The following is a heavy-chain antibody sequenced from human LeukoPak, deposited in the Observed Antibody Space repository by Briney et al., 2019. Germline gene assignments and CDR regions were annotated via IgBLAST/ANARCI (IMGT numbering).Heavy chain of an antibody. CDR3: ARDPGSYYFDY. V-gene: IGHV3-53*01. Sequence: GGSLRLSCAASGFTVSSNYMSWVRQAPGKGLEWVSVIYSGGRTYYADSVKGRFTISRDNSKNTLYLQMNSLRAEDTAVYYCARDPGSYYFDYWGQGTLVTVSS. J-gene: IGHJ4*02. D-gene: IGHD1-26*01. CDR2: IYSGGRT. CDR1: GFTVSSNY.